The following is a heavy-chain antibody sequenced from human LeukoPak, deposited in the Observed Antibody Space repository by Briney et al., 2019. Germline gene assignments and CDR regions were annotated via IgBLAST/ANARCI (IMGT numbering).Heavy chain of an antibody. CDR3: ARPTTVTTNGAFDI. CDR2: ISAYNGNT. CDR1: GYTFTSYG. J-gene: IGHJ3*02. Sequence: GASVKVSCKASGYTFTSYGISWVRQAPGQGLEWMGWISAYNGNTNYAQKLQGRVTMTTDTSTSTAYMELRSLRSDDTAVYYCARPTTVTTNGAFDIWGQGTMVTVSS. D-gene: IGHD4-17*01. V-gene: IGHV1-18*01.